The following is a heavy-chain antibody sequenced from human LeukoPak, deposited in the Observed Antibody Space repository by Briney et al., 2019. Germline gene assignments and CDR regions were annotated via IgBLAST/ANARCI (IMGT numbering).Heavy chain of an antibody. Sequence: ASVKVSCKASGGTFSSYAISWVRQAPGQGLEWMGGIIPIFGTANYAQKFQGRVTITADESTSTAYMELSSLRSEDTAVYYCARDHETYYYDSSGYYTLDYWGQGTLVTVSS. CDR3: ARDHETYYYDSSGYYTLDY. V-gene: IGHV1-69*13. J-gene: IGHJ4*02. D-gene: IGHD3-22*01. CDR2: IIPIFGTA. CDR1: GGTFSSYA.